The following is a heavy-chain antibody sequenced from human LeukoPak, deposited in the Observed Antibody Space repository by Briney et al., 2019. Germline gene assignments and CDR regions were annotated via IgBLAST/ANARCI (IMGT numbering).Heavy chain of an antibody. V-gene: IGHV4-34*01. D-gene: IGHD3-10*01. CDR3: ARAQSYFGEASHYFDY. Sequence: SETLSLTCAVYGGSFSGYYWSWIRQPPGKGLEWIGEINHSGGTNYNPSLKSRVTISVDTSKNQFSLKLSSVTAADTAVYYCARAQSYFGEASHYFDYWGQGTLVTVSS. CDR2: INHSGGT. CDR1: GGSFSGYY. J-gene: IGHJ4*02.